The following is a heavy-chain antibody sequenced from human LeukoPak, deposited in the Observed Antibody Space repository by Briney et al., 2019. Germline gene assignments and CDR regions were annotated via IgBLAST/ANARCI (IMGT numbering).Heavy chain of an antibody. D-gene: IGHD2-2*01. V-gene: IGHV3-33*01. CDR2: IWYDGSNK. J-gene: IGHJ4*02. CDR3: ARDLAYTDIVVVPAAMDY. Sequence: GRSLRLSCAASGFTFSSYGMHWVRQAPGMGLEWVAVIWYDGSNKYYADSVKGRFTISRDNSKNTLYLQMNSLRAEDTAVYYCARDLAYTDIVVVPAAMDYWGQGTLVTVSS. CDR1: GFTFSSYG.